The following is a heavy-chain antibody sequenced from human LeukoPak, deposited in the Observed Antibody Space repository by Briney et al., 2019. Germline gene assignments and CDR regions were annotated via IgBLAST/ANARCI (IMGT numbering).Heavy chain of an antibody. D-gene: IGHD3-22*01. CDR2: IYYTGKI. V-gene: IGHV4-39*01. J-gene: IGHJ3*01. CDR3: ARTLYYYDSRGYYVADSFDF. Sequence: SETLSLTCIVSGGSINSDHYYWAWIRQPPGKGLEWIGSIYYTGKIYYNPSLKSRLTMSVDTSKNQFSLTLSSVIAADTAVYYCARTLYYYDSRGYYVADSFDFWGHGTMVAVSS. CDR1: GGSINSDHYY.